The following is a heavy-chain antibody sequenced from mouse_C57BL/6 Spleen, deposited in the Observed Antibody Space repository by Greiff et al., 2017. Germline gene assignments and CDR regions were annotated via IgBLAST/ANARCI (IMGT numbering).Heavy chain of an antibody. CDR3: ARSGYGPWFAY. CDR2: IYPSDSET. Sequence: QVQLQQPGAELVRPGSSVKLSCKASGYTFTSYWIHWVKQRPGQGLEWIGNIYPSDSETHYNQKFKDKATLTVDKSSSTAYMQLSSLTSEDSAVYYCARSGYGPWFAYWGQGTLVTVSA. V-gene: IGHV1-61*01. D-gene: IGHD1-1*02. CDR1: GYTFTSYW. J-gene: IGHJ3*01.